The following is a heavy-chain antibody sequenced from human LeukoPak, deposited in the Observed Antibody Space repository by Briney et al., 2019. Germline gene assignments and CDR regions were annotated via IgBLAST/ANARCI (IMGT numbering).Heavy chain of an antibody. CDR2: INSDGSST. CDR3: ARGDCSSTSCWFDP. CDR1: GFTFSTYS. D-gene: IGHD2-2*01. J-gene: IGHJ5*02. Sequence: GGSLRLSCAASGFTFSTYSMIWVRQAPGKGLMWVSRINSDGSSTNYADSVKGRFTISRDNAKNTLYLQMNNLRAEDTAVYYCARGDCSSTSCWFDPWGQGTLVPVSS. V-gene: IGHV3-74*01.